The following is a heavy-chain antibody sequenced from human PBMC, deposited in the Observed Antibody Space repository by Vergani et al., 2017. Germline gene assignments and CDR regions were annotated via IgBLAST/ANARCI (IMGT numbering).Heavy chain of an antibody. D-gene: IGHD1-26*01. CDR3: ARDRGATLVGEYFDY. CDR1: CGPISSSSYY. CDR2: IYYSGST. V-gene: IGHV4-39*07. J-gene: IGHJ4*02. Sequence: QLPLQESGPGLVKPSETLSLTCTVSCGPISSSSYYWGWIRPPPGKGLEWIVSIYYSGSTYYNPSLKSRVTIPVDTSKNQFSLKLSSVTAEETAVYYCARDRGATLVGEYFDYWGQGTLVTVSS.